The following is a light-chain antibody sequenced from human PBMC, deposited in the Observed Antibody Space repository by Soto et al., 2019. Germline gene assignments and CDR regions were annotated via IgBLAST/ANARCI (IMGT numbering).Light chain of an antibody. CDR1: SSDVGGYIY. CDR3: SSYTPISSYV. J-gene: IGLJ1*01. V-gene: IGLV2-14*01. Sequence: QSVLTQPASVSGSPGQSITISCTGTSSDVGGYIYVSWYQQHPGKAPKLMIYDVTSRPSGVSYRFSGSKSGNTASLTISGLQAEDEADYYCSSYTPISSYVFGTGTKVTVL. CDR2: DVT.